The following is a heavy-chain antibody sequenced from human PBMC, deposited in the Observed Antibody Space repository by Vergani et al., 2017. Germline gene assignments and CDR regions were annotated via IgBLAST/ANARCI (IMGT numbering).Heavy chain of an antibody. CDR2: ISRSSSYI. Sequence: EVQLVESGGGLVKPGGSLGLSWAASGFTASSYSINWVRQAPGKGLEGVSSISRSSSYIFYADSVKGRFTISRDNAKNSLYLQMNSLRAEDTAVYYCARVPYDFWSGYYAYFDLWGRGTLVTVSS. CDR3: ARVPYDFWSGYYAYFDL. D-gene: IGHD3-3*01. CDR1: GFTASSYS. V-gene: IGHV3-21*04. J-gene: IGHJ2*01.